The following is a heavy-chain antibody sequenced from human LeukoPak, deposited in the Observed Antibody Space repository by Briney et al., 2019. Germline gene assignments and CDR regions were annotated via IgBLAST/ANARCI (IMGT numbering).Heavy chain of an antibody. CDR1: GFTFNSYN. CDR3: ARDLLTYSSSPGY. D-gene: IGHD4-11*01. CDR2: ITGSGGYS. Sequence: PGGSLRLSCAASGFTFNSYNMNWVRQAPGKGLEWVSSITGSGGYSYYADPIKGRFTISRDNAKDSLFLQMSSLKAEDTGIYYCARDLLTYSSSPGYWGQGTLVTVSS. J-gene: IGHJ4*02. V-gene: IGHV3-21*01.